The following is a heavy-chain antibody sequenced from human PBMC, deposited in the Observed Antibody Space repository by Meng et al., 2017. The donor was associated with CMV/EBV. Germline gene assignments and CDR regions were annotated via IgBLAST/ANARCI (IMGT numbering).Heavy chain of an antibody. D-gene: IGHD2-2*01. CDR2: IYTSGST. Sequence: PVSAQVSGTSSEPLSLTCPVAVGSMMSYYWSWIRQPAGKGLEWIGRIYTSGSTNYNPSLKSRVTMSVDTSKNQFSLKLSSVTAADTAVYYCARDLMNCSSTSCANWFDPWGQGTLVTVSS. CDR3: ARDLMNCSSTSCANWFDP. V-gene: IGHV4-4*07. J-gene: IGHJ5*02. CDR1: VGSMMSYY.